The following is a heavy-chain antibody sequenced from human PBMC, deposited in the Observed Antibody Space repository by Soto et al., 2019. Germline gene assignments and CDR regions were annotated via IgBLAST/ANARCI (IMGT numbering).Heavy chain of an antibody. D-gene: IGHD3-3*01. J-gene: IGHJ6*02. CDR3: ARDPRIFGVLSGGAYYYGMDV. V-gene: IGHV3-21*01. CDR2: ISSSSSYI. CDR1: GFTFSSYS. Sequence: GGSLRLSCAASGFTFSSYSMNWVRQAPGKGLEWVSSISSSSSYIYYADSVKGRFTISRDNAKNSLYLQMNSLRAEDTAVYYCARDPRIFGVLSGGAYYYGMDVWGQGTTVTVSS.